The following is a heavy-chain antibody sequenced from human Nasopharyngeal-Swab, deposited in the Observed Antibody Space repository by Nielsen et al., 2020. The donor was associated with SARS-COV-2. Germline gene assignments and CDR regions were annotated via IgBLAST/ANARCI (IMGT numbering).Heavy chain of an antibody. J-gene: IGHJ4*02. CDR3: ARGGRGIFGVGKNGEE. CDR2: IYYSGST. Sequence: WIRQPPGKGLEWIGYIYYSGSTNYNPSLKSRVTISVDTSKNQFSLKLSSVTAADTAVYYCARGGRGIFGVGKNGEEGGQG. D-gene: IGHD3-3*01. V-gene: IGHV4-59*01.